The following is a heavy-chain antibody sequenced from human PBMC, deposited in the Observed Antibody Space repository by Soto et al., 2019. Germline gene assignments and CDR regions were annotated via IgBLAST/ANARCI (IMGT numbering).Heavy chain of an antibody. J-gene: IGHJ3*02. CDR1: GYTFTSYY. D-gene: IGHD2-2*01. CDR2: INPSGGST. V-gene: IGHV1-46*03. CDR3: ARSGARYCSSTSCPSDI. Sequence: ASVKVSCKASGYTFTSYYMHWVRQAPGQGLEWMGIINPSGGSTSYAQKFQGRVTMTRDTSTSTVYMELSSLRSEDTAVYYCARSGARYCSSTSCPSDIWGQGTMVTVSS.